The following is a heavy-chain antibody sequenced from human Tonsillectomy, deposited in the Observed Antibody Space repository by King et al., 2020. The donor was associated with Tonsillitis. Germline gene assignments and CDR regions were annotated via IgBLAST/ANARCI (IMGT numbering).Heavy chain of an antibody. CDR2: IKSKTDGGTT. J-gene: IGHJ3*02. CDR3: TTVMRIQPGRRADAFDI. Sequence: VQLVESGGGLVKPGGSLRLSCAASGFTFRNAWMSWVRQAPGKGLEWVGRIKSKTDGGTTDYAAPVKGRFTISRDDSKNTLYLQMNSLKTEDTAVYYCTTVMRIQPGRRADAFDIWGQGTMVTVSS. D-gene: IGHD5-18*01. V-gene: IGHV3-15*01. CDR1: GFTFRNAW.